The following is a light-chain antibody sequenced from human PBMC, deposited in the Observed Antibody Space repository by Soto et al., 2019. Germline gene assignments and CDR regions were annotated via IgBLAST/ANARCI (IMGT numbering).Light chain of an antibody. V-gene: IGKV3-15*01. CDR1: QSVSNN. CDR2: GVS. CDR3: QQYKNFIT. Sequence: EIVMTQSPVTLSVSPGERATLSCRASQSVSNNLAWYQQKPGQAPRLLIYGVSTRATGIPARFSGSGSGTEFTLTISSLQSEDFAVYYCQQYKNFITFGQGKRLELK. J-gene: IGKJ5*01.